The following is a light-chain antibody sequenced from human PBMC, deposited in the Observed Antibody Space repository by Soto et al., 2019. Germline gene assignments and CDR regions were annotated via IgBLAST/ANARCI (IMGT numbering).Light chain of an antibody. CDR1: SSDVGSYRF. CDR2: EVS. Sequence: QSALTQPPSASGSPGQSVTISCTGTSSDVGSYRFVSWYQQHPGKAPKLLIYEVSKRPSGVPDRFSASTSGNTASLTVSGLQADDEADYYCSSYAGNNNVIFGGGTKATVL. CDR3: SSYAGNNNVI. J-gene: IGLJ2*01. V-gene: IGLV2-8*01.